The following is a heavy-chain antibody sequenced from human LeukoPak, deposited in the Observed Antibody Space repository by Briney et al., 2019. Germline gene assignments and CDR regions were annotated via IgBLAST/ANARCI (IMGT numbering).Heavy chain of an antibody. D-gene: IGHD3-10*01. Sequence: PSETLSLTCAVSGYSISSGYYWGWIRQPPGKGLEWIGSIYHSGSTYYNPSLKSRVTISVDTSENQFSLKLSSVTAADTAVYYCARDSRRYYYGSGSYYIDYWGQGTLVTVSS. J-gene: IGHJ4*02. CDR2: IYHSGST. CDR1: GYSISSGYY. V-gene: IGHV4-38-2*02. CDR3: ARDSRRYYYGSGSYYIDY.